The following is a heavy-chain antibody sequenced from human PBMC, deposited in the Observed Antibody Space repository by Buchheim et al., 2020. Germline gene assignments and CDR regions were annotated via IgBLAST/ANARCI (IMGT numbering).Heavy chain of an antibody. J-gene: IGHJ4*02. D-gene: IGHD3-3*01. Sequence: EVQLVESGGGLVKPGGSLRLSCGASEFTFSTYSMNWVRQAPGKGLEWVSSISMSSSYIYYADSVKGRFTISRDNAKNSLYLQMNSLRAEDTAVYYCARALWSGYHTGLPFEYWGQGTL. CDR2: ISMSSSYI. CDR1: EFTFSTYS. V-gene: IGHV3-21*01. CDR3: ARALWSGYHTGLPFEY.